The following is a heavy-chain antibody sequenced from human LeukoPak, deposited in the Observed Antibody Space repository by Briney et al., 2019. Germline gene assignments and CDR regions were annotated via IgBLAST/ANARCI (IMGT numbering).Heavy chain of an antibody. CDR3: ATLSGYYTGVSFDY. D-gene: IGHD3-22*01. J-gene: IGHJ4*02. CDR1: GYTLTELS. Sequence: ASVKVSCKVSGYTLTELSMHWVRQAPGKGLEWMGGFDPEDGETIYAQKFQGRVTMTEDTSTDTAYMELSSLRSEDTAVYYCATLSGYYTGVSFDYWGQGTLVTVSS. V-gene: IGHV1-24*01. CDR2: FDPEDGET.